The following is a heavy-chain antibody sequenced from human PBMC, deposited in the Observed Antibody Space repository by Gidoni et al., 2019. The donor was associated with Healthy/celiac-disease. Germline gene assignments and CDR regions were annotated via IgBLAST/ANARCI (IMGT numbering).Heavy chain of an antibody. CDR3: AKSSSHRVAEYFQH. D-gene: IGHD3-3*01. CDR2: ISWNSGSI. V-gene: IGHV3-9*01. Sequence: EVQLVESGGGLVQPGRSLRLSCAASGFTFDDYAMPWVRQAPGKGLEWVSGISWNSGSIGYADSVKGRFTISRDNAKNSLYLQMNSLRAEDTALYYCAKSSSHRVAEYFQHWGQGTLVTVSS. J-gene: IGHJ1*01. CDR1: GFTFDDYA.